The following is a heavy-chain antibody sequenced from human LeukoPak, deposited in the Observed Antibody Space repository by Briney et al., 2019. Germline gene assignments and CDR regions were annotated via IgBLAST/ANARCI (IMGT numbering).Heavy chain of an antibody. CDR2: IYYSGST. CDR3: ASHQDCCAGSPHRQYYYYGMDV. D-gene: IGHD3-10*02. J-gene: IGHJ6*02. CDR1: GGSISSYY. V-gene: IGHV4-59*08. Sequence: SETLSLTCTVSGGSISSYYWSWIRQPPGKGLEWIGYIYYSGSTNYNPSLKSRVTISVDTSKNQFSLKLSSVTAPDTAVYCCASHQDCCAGSPHRQYYYYGMDVWGQGTTVTVSS.